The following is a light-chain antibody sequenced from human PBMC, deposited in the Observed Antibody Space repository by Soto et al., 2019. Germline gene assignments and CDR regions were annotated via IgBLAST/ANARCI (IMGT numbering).Light chain of an antibody. CDR3: SSYISRTLV. V-gene: IGLV2-14*01. Sequence: QSVLTQPASVSGSPGQSITISCTGTSSDIGGYDYVSWYQQHPGKVPKLMIYEVSNRPSGVSNRFSGSKSDNTASLTISGLQAEDEADYYCSSYISRTLVFGGGTQLTVL. J-gene: IGLJ3*02. CDR1: SSDIGGYDY. CDR2: EVS.